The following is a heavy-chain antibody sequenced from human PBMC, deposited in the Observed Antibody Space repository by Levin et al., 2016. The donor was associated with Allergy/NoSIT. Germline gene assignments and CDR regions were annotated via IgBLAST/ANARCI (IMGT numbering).Heavy chain of an antibody. CDR2: ISSSTTTI. J-gene: IGHJ4*02. D-gene: IGHD5-18*01. CDR3: AREGDGVYTNMAYFDA. Sequence: GESLKISCVASGFSYTYFTIHWVRRAPGRGLEFVSSISSSTTTIHYGDSVRGRFTVSRDNARNSVFLHMKSLRAEDTAVYYCAREGDGVYTNMAYFDAWGQGTLVTVAS. CDR1: GFSYTYFT. V-gene: IGHV3-21*01.